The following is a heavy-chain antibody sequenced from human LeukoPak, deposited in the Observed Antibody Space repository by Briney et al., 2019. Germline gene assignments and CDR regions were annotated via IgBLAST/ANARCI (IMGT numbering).Heavy chain of an antibody. CDR1: GFTFSSYS. Sequence: GGSLRLSCAASGFTFSSYSMNWVRQAPGKGLEWVSSISSSSSYIYYADSVKGRFTISRDNAKNSLYLQMNSLRAEDTAVYYCARNYSSSSLAYYYMDVWGKGTTVTVSS. V-gene: IGHV3-21*01. J-gene: IGHJ6*03. CDR3: ARNYSSSSLAYYYMDV. CDR2: ISSSSSYI. D-gene: IGHD6-6*01.